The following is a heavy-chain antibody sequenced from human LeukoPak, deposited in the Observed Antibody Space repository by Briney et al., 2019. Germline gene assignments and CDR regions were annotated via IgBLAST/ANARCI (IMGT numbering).Heavy chain of an antibody. J-gene: IGHJ4*02. CDR3: AKDAAGPYSSGWYLSLGY. CDR2: INPSGGST. CDR1: GYTFTSYY. D-gene: IGHD6-19*01. V-gene: IGHV1-46*01. Sequence: ASVKVSCKASGYTFTSYYMHWVRQAPGQGLEWMGIINPSGGSTSYAQKFQGRVTMTRDMSTSTVYMELSSLRSEDTAVYYCAKDAAGPYSSGWYLSLGYWGQGTLVTVSS.